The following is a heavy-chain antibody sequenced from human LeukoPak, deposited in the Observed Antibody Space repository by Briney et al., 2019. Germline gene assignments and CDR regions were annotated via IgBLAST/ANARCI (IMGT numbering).Heavy chain of an antibody. CDR1: GYTLTELS. D-gene: IGHD3-3*01. V-gene: IGHV1-24*01. J-gene: IGHJ5*02. Sequence: ASVKVSCKVSGYTLTELSMHWVRQAPGKGLEWMGGFDPGDGETNYAQKFQGRVTITADESTSTAYMELSSLRSEDTAVYYCAVEEGSYDFWSYARGYGFDPWGQGTLVTVSS. CDR2: FDPGDGET. CDR3: AVEEGSYDFWSYARGYGFDP.